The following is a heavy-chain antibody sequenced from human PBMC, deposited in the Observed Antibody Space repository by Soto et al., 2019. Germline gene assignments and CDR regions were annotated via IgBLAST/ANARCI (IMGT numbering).Heavy chain of an antibody. V-gene: IGHV1-8*01. D-gene: IGHD3-22*01. CDR3: AKEVVSRGMDV. CDR1: GYTFTSYD. J-gene: IGHJ6*02. CDR2: MSPNSGNT. Sequence: QVQLVQSGAEVKKPGASVKVSCKASGYTFTSYDINWVRQAAGQGLEWMGWMSPNSGNTGYAQEFQGRVTMTRNTSISTAYMELSSLRSEDTAVYYFAKEVVSRGMDVWGQGTTVTVSS.